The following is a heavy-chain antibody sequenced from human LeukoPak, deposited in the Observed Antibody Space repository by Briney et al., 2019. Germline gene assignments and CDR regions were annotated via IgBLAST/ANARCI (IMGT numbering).Heavy chain of an antibody. CDR3: ARVGRTVTYSFDY. CDR2: INSDGSSR. CDR1: GFTFSSYW. V-gene: IGHV3-74*01. D-gene: IGHD4-17*01. Sequence: GGSLRLSCAASGFTFSSYWMHWVRQAPGKGLVWVSRINSDGSSRSYADSVKGRFTDSRDNAKNTLYLQMDSLTAEDTAVYYCARVGRTVTYSFDYWGQGTLVTVSS. J-gene: IGHJ4*02.